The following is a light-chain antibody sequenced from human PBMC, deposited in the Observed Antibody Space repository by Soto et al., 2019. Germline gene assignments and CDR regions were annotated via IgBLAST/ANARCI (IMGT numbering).Light chain of an antibody. Sequence: AIRMTQSPSSFSASTGDRVTITCRASQGISSYLAWYQQKPGKAPKLLIYAASTLQSGVPSRFSGSESGTEFTLTISSLQPEDFATYYCQQLNTYPLTFGGGTKVDIK. J-gene: IGKJ4*01. CDR1: QGISSY. CDR2: AAS. CDR3: QQLNTYPLT. V-gene: IGKV1-8*01.